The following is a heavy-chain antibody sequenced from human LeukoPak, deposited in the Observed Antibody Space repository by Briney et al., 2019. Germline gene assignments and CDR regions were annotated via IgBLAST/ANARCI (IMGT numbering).Heavy chain of an antibody. CDR2: INPNNGVT. V-gene: IGHV1-2*02. Sequence: ASVKVSCKASGYTFTGYYIHWVRQAPGQGIEWMAWINPNNGVTNYARKFQGRVTMTRDTSISTAYMELSRLRSDDPAVYYCALVYYDILTGNYYYYYGMDVWGQGTTVTVSS. CDR1: GYTFTGYY. CDR3: ALVYYDILTGNYYYYYGMDV. D-gene: IGHD3-9*01. J-gene: IGHJ6*02.